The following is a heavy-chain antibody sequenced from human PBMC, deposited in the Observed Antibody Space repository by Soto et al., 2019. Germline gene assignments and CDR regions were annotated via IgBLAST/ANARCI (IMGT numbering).Heavy chain of an antibody. D-gene: IGHD1-7*01. CDR1: GYTFTSYD. CDR3: AGAPQWGYGLNYYCFDY. J-gene: IGHJ4*02. Sequence: QVQLVQSGAEVKKPGASVKVSCKASGYTFTSYDINWVRQATGQGLEWMGWMNPNSGNTGYAQKFQGRVTMTRNTSISTAYRERSSLTSEDTAVYYCAGAPQWGYGLNYYCFDYWGQGTLVTVSP. CDR2: MNPNSGNT. V-gene: IGHV1-8*01.